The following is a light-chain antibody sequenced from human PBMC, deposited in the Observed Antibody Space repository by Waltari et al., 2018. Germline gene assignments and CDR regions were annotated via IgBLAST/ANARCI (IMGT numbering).Light chain of an antibody. CDR1: QSISKY. CDR3: QKYERLPAT. V-gene: IGKV3D-20*01. Sequence: IMLTQSPATLSLSPEERATLSCRASQSISKYLAWYQQKPGQAPRLLIYETSRRTTGIPDRFSGSGSGTDFSLTISRLEPEDFAVYYCQKYERLPATFGQGTKVEFK. CDR2: ETS. J-gene: IGKJ1*01.